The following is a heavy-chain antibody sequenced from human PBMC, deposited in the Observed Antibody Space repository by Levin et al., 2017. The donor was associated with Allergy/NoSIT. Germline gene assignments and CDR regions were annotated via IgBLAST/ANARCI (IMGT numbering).Heavy chain of an antibody. CDR1: GYSFTSYW. CDR3: ARGRGEGIAAAGKMGFDY. CDR2: IYPGDSDT. Sequence: GESLKISCKGSGYSFTSYWIGWVRQMPGKGLEWMGIIYPGDSDTRYSPSFQGQVTISADKSISTAYLQWSSLKASDTAMYYCARGRGEGIAAAGKMGFDYWGQGTLVTVSS. V-gene: IGHV5-51*01. D-gene: IGHD6-13*01. J-gene: IGHJ4*02.